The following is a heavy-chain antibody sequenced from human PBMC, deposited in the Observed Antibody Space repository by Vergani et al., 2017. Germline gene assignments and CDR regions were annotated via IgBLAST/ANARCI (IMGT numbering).Heavy chain of an antibody. V-gene: IGHV4-61*02. CDR1: GGPISSSTSY. CDR2: VYTSGST. CDR3: ARGNSAYPSSGMDV. J-gene: IGHJ6*02. Sequence: VQLQDSGPGLVKPSQTLSLTCTVFGGPISSSTSYWSWIRQPAGKGLEWIGRVYTSGSTNYNPSLKSRVTMSVDTSKNQFSLKLSSVTATDTAVYYCARGNSAYPSSGMDVWVQGATVIVSS. D-gene: IGHD1/OR15-1a*01.